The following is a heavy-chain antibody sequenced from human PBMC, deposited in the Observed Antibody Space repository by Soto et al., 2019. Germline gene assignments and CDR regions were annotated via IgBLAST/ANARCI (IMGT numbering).Heavy chain of an antibody. CDR2: VFYSGAT. Sequence: SETLSLTCNVSGGPIKSGDYYWNCIRQPPGKGLEWIGYVFYSGATNYSPSLKSRAAISMDTSKNQFSLSLTSVTAADTAVYYCARAGFSYGHLLFWGQGIRVTVSS. J-gene: IGHJ4*02. CDR3: ARAGFSYGHLLF. D-gene: IGHD3-10*01. V-gene: IGHV4-30-4*01. CDR1: GGPIKSGDYY.